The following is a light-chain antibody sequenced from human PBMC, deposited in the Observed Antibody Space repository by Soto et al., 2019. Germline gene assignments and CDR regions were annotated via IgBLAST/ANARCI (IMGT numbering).Light chain of an antibody. J-gene: IGKJ4*01. CDR1: QGISSY. CDR2: AAS. Sequence: AIRMTQSPSSLSASTGDRVTITCRASQGISSYLAWYQQKPGKAPKLLIYAASTLQSGVPSRFSGSGSGTDFTLTIGCLQSEDFSTYSCQQYYSYLPLTFGGGTKVEIK. V-gene: IGKV1-8*01. CDR3: QQYYSYLPLT.